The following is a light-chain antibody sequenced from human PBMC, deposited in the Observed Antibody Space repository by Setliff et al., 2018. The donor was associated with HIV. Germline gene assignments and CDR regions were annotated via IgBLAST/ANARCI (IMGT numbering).Light chain of an antibody. Sequence: QSVLTQPDSVSGSPGRSITVSCTGTRSDIGSSDSVSWYQQHPGKVPKLLIYDVSHRPSGVSDRFSASKSGNTASLTISGLQSEDDADYYCCSYAGSNTFVFGTGTKVTVL. CDR2: DVS. J-gene: IGLJ1*01. CDR3: CSYAGSNTFV. V-gene: IGLV2-23*02. CDR1: RSDIGSSDS.